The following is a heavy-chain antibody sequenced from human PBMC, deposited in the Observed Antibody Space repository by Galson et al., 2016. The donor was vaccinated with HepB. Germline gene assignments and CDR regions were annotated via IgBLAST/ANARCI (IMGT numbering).Heavy chain of an antibody. CDR2: IFHSGRV. D-gene: IGHD2/OR15-2a*01. V-gene: IGHV4-4*02. CDR3: ARQYWGGPSDY. Sequence: SETLSLTCAVSGVSITSSDWWSWVRQPPGQGLEWIGQIFHSGRVNYTPSLASRVTISIDTSNNHFSLGLTSVTAADTALYYCARQYWGGPSDYWGQGTLVTVSS. J-gene: IGHJ4*02. CDR1: GVSITSSDW.